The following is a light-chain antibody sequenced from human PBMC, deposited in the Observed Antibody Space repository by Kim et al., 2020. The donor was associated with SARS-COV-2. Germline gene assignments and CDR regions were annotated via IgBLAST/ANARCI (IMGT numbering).Light chain of an antibody. CDR2: GAT. J-gene: IGKJ4*01. CDR3: QQYGSSPKVT. Sequence: PGESATVSCRASESVTSNYLAWYQQIPGQAPRLLIYGATRRATGVPDRFSGSGSGTDFTLTISRLEPEDFAVYYCQQYGSSPKVTFGGGTKVDIK. CDR1: ESVTSNY. V-gene: IGKV3-20*01.